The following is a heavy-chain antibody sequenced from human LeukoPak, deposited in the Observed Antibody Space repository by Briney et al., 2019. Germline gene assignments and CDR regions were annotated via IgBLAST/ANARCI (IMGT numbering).Heavy chain of an antibody. V-gene: IGHV4-4*07. D-gene: IGHD3-3*01. CDR1: GGSISSYY. Sequence: SETLSLTCTVSGGSISSYYWSWIRQPAGKGLEWIGRIYTSGSTNYNPSLKSRVTISVDKSKNQFSLKLSSVTAADTAVYYCARDGDFWSGGMIDYWGQGTLVIVSS. CDR3: ARDGDFWSGGMIDY. CDR2: IYTSGST. J-gene: IGHJ4*02.